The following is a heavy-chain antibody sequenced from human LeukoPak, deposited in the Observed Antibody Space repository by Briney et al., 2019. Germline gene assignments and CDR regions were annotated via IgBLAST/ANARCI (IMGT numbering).Heavy chain of an antibody. J-gene: IGHJ4*02. D-gene: IGHD2-21*02. CDR2: ISSSSSYI. V-gene: IGHV3-23*01. CDR3: AKDFVVVPGNVNYFDY. CDR1: GFTFSNYA. Sequence: GGSLRLSCAASGFTFSNYAVSWVRQAPGKGLEWVSSISSSSSYIYYADSVKGRFTVSRDNSKNTLYVQMKSLRAEDTAVYYCAKDFVVVPGNVNYFDYWGQGTLVTVSS.